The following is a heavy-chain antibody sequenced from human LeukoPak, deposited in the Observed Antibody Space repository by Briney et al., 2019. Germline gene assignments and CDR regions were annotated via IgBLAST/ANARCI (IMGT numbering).Heavy chain of an antibody. J-gene: IGHJ6*02. CDR1: GGSISSGTFY. V-gene: IGHV4-39*01. CDR2: IYYSGTT. Sequence: SETLSLTCTVSGGSISSGTFYWGGIRQPPGKGLEWIGSIYYSGTTYYNPSLKSRVTISVDTSKNQFSLKLTSVTAADRAVYYCARHKGSGTEFYYGLDVWGQGTTVTVSS. D-gene: IGHD3-10*01. CDR3: ARHKGSGTEFYYGLDV.